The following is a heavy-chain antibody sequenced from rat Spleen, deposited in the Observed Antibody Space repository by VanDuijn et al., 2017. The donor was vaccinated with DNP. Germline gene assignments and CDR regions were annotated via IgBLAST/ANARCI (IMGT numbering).Heavy chain of an antibody. CDR1: GFTFSAYY. Sequence: EVQLVESGGGLVQPGRSLKLSCAASGFTFSAYYMAWVRQAPAKGLGWVAYIGSPAYAPYYTDSVKGRFTISRDNAKSTLYLQMHSLRSEDMATYYCVRWNSGHFDYWGQGVMVTVSS. V-gene: IGHV5-22*01. CDR2: IGSPAYAP. J-gene: IGHJ2*01. D-gene: IGHD4-3*01. CDR3: VRWNSGHFDY.